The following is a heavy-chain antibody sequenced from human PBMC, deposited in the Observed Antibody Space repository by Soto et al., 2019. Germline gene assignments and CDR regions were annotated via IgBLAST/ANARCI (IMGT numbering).Heavy chain of an antibody. V-gene: IGHV1-18*01. J-gene: IGHJ5*02. Sequence: QVRLLQSGAEVRKPGASVKLSCKASGYIFNDYDITWVRQAPGQGLEWMGWVSTFRGNTNSAQKLQGRLTMTTDTSTTTGYMELRSLRSDATAVYFFAIVATRDGYKSDAWGQGTLVIVSS. CDR2: VSTFRGNT. D-gene: IGHD1-1*01. CDR3: AIVATRDGYKSDA. CDR1: GYIFNDYD.